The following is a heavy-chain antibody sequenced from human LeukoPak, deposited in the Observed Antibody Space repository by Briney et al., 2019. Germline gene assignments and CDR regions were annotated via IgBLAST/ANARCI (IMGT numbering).Heavy chain of an antibody. Sequence: GGSLRLSCAVSGFTFSNYGMHWVRQAPGKGLEWVAIIWYDGSNMYYADSVKGRFTISRDNAKNTLYLQMNSLRAEDTAVYYCARGGREVDFWGQGTLVTVSS. CDR1: GFTFSNYG. J-gene: IGHJ4*02. V-gene: IGHV3-33*08. CDR3: ARGGREVDF. CDR2: IWYDGSNM. D-gene: IGHD3-16*01.